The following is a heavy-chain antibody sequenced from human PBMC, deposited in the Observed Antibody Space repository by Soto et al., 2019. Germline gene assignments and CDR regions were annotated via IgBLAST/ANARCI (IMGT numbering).Heavy chain of an antibody. CDR3: ARGFRDTAMVTAPDYYYYGMDV. CDR1: GGSISSYY. J-gene: IGHJ6*02. D-gene: IGHD5-18*01. Sequence: SETLSLTCTVSGGSISSYYWSWIRQPPGKGLEWIGYIYYSGSTNYNPSLKSRVTISVDTSKNQFSLKLSSVTAADTAVYYCARGFRDTAMVTAPDYYYYGMDVWGQGTTVTAP. V-gene: IGHV4-59*01. CDR2: IYYSGST.